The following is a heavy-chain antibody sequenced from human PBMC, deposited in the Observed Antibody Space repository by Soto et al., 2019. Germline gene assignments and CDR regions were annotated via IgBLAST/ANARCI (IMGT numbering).Heavy chain of an antibody. V-gene: IGHV1-69*12. J-gene: IGHJ4*02. CDR1: GGTFSSYA. CDR2: IIPIFGTA. Sequence: QVQLVHSGAEVKKPGSSVKVSCKASGGTFSSYAISWVRQAPGQGLEWMGGIIPIFGTAHYAQKFQGRVTITADESTSTADMELSSLRSEDTAVYYCVHDYGDRRFDYWGQGTLVTVSS. CDR3: VHDYGDRRFDY. D-gene: IGHD4-17*01.